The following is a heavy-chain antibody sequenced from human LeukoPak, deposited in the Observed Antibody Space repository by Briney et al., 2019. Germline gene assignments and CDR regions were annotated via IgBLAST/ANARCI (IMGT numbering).Heavy chain of an antibody. CDR2: INPNSGDT. CDR1: LDTCTGYY. J-gene: IGHJ5*02. D-gene: IGHD1-1*01. V-gene: IGHV1-2*02. Sequence: ASVKVSSMEPLDTCTGYYGRSGSEAPRHGLEWMGWINPNSGDTNYAQKFQGRVSTTRDTSIRTAYMDLSGLRSDDTALSYSTERVVCRRGTCPRAWGQGTLVTVSS. CDR3: TERVVCRRGTCPRA.